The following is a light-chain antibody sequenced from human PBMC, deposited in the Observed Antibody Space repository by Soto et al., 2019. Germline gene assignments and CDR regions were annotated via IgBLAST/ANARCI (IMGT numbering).Light chain of an antibody. CDR2: AAS. Sequence: IQMTQSPSSLSASVGDRVTITCRASQRISTYLNWFQQRPGKAPRLLIYAASTLQTGVSSNFSGSASGTDFTLTITSLQPEDFATYYCQQSYSTPLTFGGGTKVDIK. CDR3: QQSYSTPLT. CDR1: QRISTY. J-gene: IGKJ4*01. V-gene: IGKV1-39*01.